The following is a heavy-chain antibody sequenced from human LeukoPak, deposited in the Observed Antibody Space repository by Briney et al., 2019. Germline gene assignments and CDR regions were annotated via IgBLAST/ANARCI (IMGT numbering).Heavy chain of an antibody. D-gene: IGHD1-26*01. CDR3: ARGLVGLTPHAGVFQI. V-gene: IGHV4-59*01. Sequence: KPSETLSLTCIVSGGSFSSSYRSWIRQPPGKGLEWIAYIYSNGNTNSNPSLKSRVTIAVDTSQSQFSLKLSSVTAADTAVYYCARGLVGLTPHAGVFQIWGQGTKVTVSS. CDR1: GGSFSSSY. CDR2: IYSNGNT. J-gene: IGHJ3*02.